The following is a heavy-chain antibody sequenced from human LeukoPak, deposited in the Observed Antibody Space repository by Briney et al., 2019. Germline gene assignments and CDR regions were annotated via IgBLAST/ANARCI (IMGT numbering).Heavy chain of an antibody. CDR2: IKSKVDGGTT. Sequence: GGSLRLSCAASEFTFSSAYMSWVRQAPGKGLEWVGRIKSKVDGGTTDYAAPVKGRFTISRDDSRNTLYLQMNSLKTEDTAVYYCTTDAGYSSRWYNYWGQGTLVTVSS. D-gene: IGHD6-13*01. V-gene: IGHV3-15*01. CDR3: TTDAGYSSRWYNY. CDR1: EFTFSSAY. J-gene: IGHJ4*02.